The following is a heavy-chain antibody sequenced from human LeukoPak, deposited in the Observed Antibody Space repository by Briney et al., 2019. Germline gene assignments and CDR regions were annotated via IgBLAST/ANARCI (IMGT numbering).Heavy chain of an antibody. V-gene: IGHV3-23*01. J-gene: IGHJ6*03. CDR1: GFTFSSYA. CDR3: VRVEVRGYSYGPTYFYHMHV. D-gene: IGHD5-18*01. Sequence: GGSLRLSCAASGFTFSSYAMSWVRQAPGKGLEWVSAISGSGGSTYYADSVKGRFTISRDDSKNTLYLQMNSLRAEDTAVYYCVRVEVRGYSYGPTYFYHMHVWGKGTTVTVSS. CDR2: ISGSGGST.